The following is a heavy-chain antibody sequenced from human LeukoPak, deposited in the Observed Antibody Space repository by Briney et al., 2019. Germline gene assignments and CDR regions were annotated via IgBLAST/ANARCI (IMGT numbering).Heavy chain of an antibody. J-gene: IGHJ3*02. Sequence: GASLKISCKTSGSSLTNYWIGWVRQMPGKGLEWMGIIYPGDSDTRYSPSFQGQVTISADKSISTAYLQWSSLKASDTAMYYCARHRAFDIWGQGTMVTVSS. V-gene: IGHV5-51*01. CDR3: ARHRAFDI. CDR1: GSSLTNYW. CDR2: IYPGDSDT.